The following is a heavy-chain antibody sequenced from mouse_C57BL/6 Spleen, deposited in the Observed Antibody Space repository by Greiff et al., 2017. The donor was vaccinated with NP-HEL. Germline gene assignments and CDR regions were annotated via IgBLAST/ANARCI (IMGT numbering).Heavy chain of an antibody. CDR1: GFTFSSYG. J-gene: IGHJ3*01. CDR2: ISSGGSYT. Sequence: EVQLVESGGDLVKPGGSLKLSCAASGFTFSSYGMSWVRQTPDKRLEWVATISSGGSYTYYPDSVKGRFTFSRDNAKNTLYMQLSSLKSEDTAMYYCARAADSAGYDWFAYWGQGTLLTVSA. CDR3: ARAADSAGYDWFAY. V-gene: IGHV5-6*01. D-gene: IGHD3-2*02.